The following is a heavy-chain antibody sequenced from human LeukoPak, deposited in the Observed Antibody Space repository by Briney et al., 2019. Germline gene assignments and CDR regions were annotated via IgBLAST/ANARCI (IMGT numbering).Heavy chain of an antibody. V-gene: IGHV3-23*01. CDR3: AKAPADIVLMVYAIWFDY. J-gene: IGHJ4*02. CDR2: ISGSGGST. D-gene: IGHD2-8*01. CDR1: GFTFSSYA. Sequence: GGSLRLSCAASGFTFSSYAKSWVRQAPGKGLEWVSAISGSGGSTYYSDSVKGRFTISRDNSKNTLYLQMNSLRAEDTAVYYCAKAPADIVLMVYAIWFDYWGQGTLVTVSS.